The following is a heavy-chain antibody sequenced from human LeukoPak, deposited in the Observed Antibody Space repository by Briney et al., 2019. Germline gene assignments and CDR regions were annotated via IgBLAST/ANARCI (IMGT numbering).Heavy chain of an antibody. CDR1: EFTFSNFW. CDR2: IKQDGSEK. D-gene: IGHD6-19*01. Sequence: GGSLRLSCSASEFTFSNFWMSWVRQAPGKGPEWVANIKQDGSEKYYVDSVKGRFTISRDNAKNSLYLQMNSLRAEDTAVYYCARDAGNSSGWYGLWRSDYYMDVWGKGTTVTVSS. J-gene: IGHJ6*03. V-gene: IGHV3-7*01. CDR3: ARDAGNSSGWYGLWRSDYYMDV.